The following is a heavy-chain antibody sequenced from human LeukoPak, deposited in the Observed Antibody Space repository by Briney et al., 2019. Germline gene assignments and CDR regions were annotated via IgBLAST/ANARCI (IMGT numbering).Heavy chain of an antibody. Sequence: SETLSLTCTVSGGSISSYYWSWIRQPPGKGLEWIGYIYYSGSTNYNPSLKSRVTISVDTSKNQFSLKLSSVTAADTAVYYCARDRVTAYNYYYGMDVWGQGTTVTVSS. D-gene: IGHD2-8*01. CDR3: ARDRVTAYNYYYGMDV. J-gene: IGHJ6*02. CDR1: GGSISSYY. CDR2: IYYSGST. V-gene: IGHV4-59*01.